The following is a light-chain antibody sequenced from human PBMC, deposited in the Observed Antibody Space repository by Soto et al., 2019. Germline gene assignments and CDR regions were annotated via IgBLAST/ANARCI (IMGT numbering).Light chain of an antibody. Sequence: DIQMTQSPSSLSASVGDRVTITCRASQGISNYLAWYQQKPGKVPKLLIYAASTLQSGVPSRFSGSGSGTDFALTICSLQPEDVATYYCQKYNSALSITFGQGTRLEIK. CDR1: QGISNY. CDR3: QKYNSALSIT. V-gene: IGKV1-27*01. J-gene: IGKJ5*01. CDR2: AAS.